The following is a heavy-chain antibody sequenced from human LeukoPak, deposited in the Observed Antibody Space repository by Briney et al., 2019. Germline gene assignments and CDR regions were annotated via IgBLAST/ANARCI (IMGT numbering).Heavy chain of an antibody. J-gene: IGHJ6*02. CDR3: AKRGERGSGSVYGTDV. Sequence: GGSLRLSCAASGFTFRSYGMHWVRQGPGKGLEWLAIISYDGNYKNYADSVKGQFTISRDNSENTLHLQMNSLRPEDTAMYYCAKRGERGSGSVYGTDVWGQGTTVTVSS. CDR1: GFTFRSYG. V-gene: IGHV3-30*18. CDR2: ISYDGNYK. D-gene: IGHD3-22*01.